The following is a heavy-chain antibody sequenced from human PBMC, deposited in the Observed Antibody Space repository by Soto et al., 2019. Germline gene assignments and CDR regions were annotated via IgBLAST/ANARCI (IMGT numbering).Heavy chain of an antibody. V-gene: IGHV4-4*07. Sequence: QVQLQESGPGLVEPSETLSLTCTVSGGSISSYSWNWIRQPAGKGLEWIGRVDTTGGTNYIPSLKSRVTMSVDTPKNQFSLNLRFVPAADTAVYFCARDDSGAADSWGQGTMVTVS. D-gene: IGHD7-27*01. CDR2: VDTTGGT. J-gene: IGHJ3*02. CDR3: ARDDSGAADS. CDR1: GGSISSYS.